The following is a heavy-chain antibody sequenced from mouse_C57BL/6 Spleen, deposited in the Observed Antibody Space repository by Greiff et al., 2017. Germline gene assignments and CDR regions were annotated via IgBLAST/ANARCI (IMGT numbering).Heavy chain of an antibody. CDR2: IYPGSGST. D-gene: IGHD1-1*01. CDR1: GYTFTSYW. CDR3: ARSITTVPYFDY. V-gene: IGHV1-55*01. Sequence: QVQLQQPGAELVKPGASVKMSCKASGYTFTSYWITWVKQRPGQGLEWIGDIYPGSGSTNSNEKFKSKATLTVDTSSSTAYMQLSSLTSEDSAVYYCARSITTVPYFDYWGQGTTLTVSS. J-gene: IGHJ2*01.